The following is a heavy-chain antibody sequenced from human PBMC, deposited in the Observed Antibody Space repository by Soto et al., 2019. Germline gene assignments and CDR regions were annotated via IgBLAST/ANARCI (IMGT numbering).Heavy chain of an antibody. CDR2: IYYSGST. Sequence: SQTLSLTCTVSGGSISSGGYYWSWIRQHPGKGLEWIGYIYYSGSTYYNPSLKSRVTISVDTSKNQFSLKLSSVTAADTAVYYCAREPVAGTGNYYYGMDVWGQGTTVTVSS. D-gene: IGHD6-19*01. V-gene: IGHV4-31*03. CDR3: AREPVAGTGNYYYGMDV. J-gene: IGHJ6*02. CDR1: GGSISSGGYY.